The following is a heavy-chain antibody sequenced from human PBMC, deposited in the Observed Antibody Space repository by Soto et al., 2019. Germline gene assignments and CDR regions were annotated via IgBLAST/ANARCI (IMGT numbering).Heavy chain of an antibody. CDR1: GGSISSYY. V-gene: IGHV4-59*01. J-gene: IGHJ4*02. Sequence: SQTLSLTCTVSGGSISSYYWSWIRQPPGKGLEWIGYIYYSGSTNYNPSLKSRVTISVDTSKNQFSLKLSSVTAADTAVYYCARDRTFDYWGQGTLVTVSS. D-gene: IGHD1-1*01. CDR3: ARDRTFDY. CDR2: IYYSGST.